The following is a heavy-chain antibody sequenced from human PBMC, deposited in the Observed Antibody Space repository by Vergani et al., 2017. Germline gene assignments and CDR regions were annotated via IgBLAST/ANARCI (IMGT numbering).Heavy chain of an antibody. CDR2: IYHSGST. D-gene: IGHD3-22*01. Sequence: QVQLQESGPGLVKPSGTLSLTCAVSGGSISSSNWWSWVRQPPGKGLEWIGEIYHSGSTNYNPSLKSRVTISVDTSKNPFSLKLSFVTAADTAVYYCARGVRRYYYDSSGYYSAHYYYYYYMDVWGKGTTVTVSS. CDR3: ARGVRRYYYDSSGYYSAHYYYYYYMDV. V-gene: IGHV4-4*02. CDR1: GGSISSSNW. J-gene: IGHJ6*03.